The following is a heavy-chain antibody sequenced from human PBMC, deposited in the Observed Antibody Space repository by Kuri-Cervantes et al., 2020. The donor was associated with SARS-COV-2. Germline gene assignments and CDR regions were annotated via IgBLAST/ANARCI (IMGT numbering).Heavy chain of an antibody. J-gene: IGHJ6*03. CDR2: IYYSGST. D-gene: IGHD7-27*01. CDR1: GGSISSYY. V-gene: IGHV4-59*01. Sequence: SETLSLTCTVSGGSISSYYWSWIRQPPGKGLEWIGYIYYSGSTNYNPSLKSRVTISVDTSKNQFSLKLSSATAADTAVYYCARGDSLLDWGSDYYYYMDVWGKGTTVTVSS. CDR3: ARGDSLLDWGSDYYYYMDV.